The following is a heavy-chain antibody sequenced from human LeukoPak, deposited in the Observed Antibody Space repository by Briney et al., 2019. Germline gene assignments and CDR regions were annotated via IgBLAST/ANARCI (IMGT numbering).Heavy chain of an antibody. CDR1: GFTFSRSA. Sequence: GGSLRLSCAASGFTFSRSAMTWVRQTPGKGLDWVSSISSSGNTYYADSVKGRFTIPRDNSKNMLYLQMNSLRAEDTAVYYCVKGRISEDGLDFWGQGALVTVSS. J-gene: IGHJ4*02. CDR3: VKGRISEDGLDF. V-gene: IGHV3-23*01. CDR2: ISSSGNT. D-gene: IGHD6-13*01.